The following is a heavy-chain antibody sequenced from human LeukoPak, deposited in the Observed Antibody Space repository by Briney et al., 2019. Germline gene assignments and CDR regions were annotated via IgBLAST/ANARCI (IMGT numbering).Heavy chain of an antibody. V-gene: IGHV5-51*01. CDR1: GYSFTSYW. CDR3: ARHRPYSLRAFDI. CDR2: IYPGDSDT. D-gene: IGHD4-11*01. Sequence: GESLKISCKGSGYSFTSYWIGWVRQMPGKGLEWMGIIYPGDSDTRDSPSFQGQVTISADKSISTAYLQWSSLKASDTAMYYCARHRPYSLRAFDIWGQGTMVTVSS. J-gene: IGHJ3*02.